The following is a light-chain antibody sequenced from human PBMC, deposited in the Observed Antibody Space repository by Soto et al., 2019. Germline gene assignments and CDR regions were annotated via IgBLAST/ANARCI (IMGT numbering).Light chain of an antibody. J-gene: IGLJ3*02. CDR3: CSYAGSYTFSWV. CDR2: DVS. CDR1: SSDVGGYNY. Sequence: QSALTQPRSVSGSPGQSVTISCTGTSSDVGGYNYVSWYQQHPGKATKLMIYDVSKRPSGVPDRFSGSKSGNTASLTISGLQAEDEADYYCCSYAGSYTFSWVFGGGTKVTVL. V-gene: IGLV2-11*01.